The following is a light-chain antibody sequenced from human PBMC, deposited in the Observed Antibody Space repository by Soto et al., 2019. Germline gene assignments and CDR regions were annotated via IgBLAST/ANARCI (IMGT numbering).Light chain of an antibody. J-gene: IGKJ4*01. CDR3: IQALQTPLT. V-gene: IGKV2-28*01. CDR1: ESLFTAGHNY. Sequence: VLTQSPLSLPVTPGEPASIYCRSSESLFTAGHNYLDWYVQKPGQSPQLLIYLGSHRASGVPDRFSGSGSGTDFTLKISRVEAEDVGVYYCIQALQTPLTFGGGTKVEI. CDR2: LGS.